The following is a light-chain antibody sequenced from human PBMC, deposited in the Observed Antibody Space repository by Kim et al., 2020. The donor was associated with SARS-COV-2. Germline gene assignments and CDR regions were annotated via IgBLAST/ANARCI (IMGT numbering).Light chain of an antibody. V-gene: IGKV1-5*03. Sequence: ASVGDRVTITCRASQSLSGWLAWYQHKPGKAPKLHIYKTSVLESGVPSRFSGSDSGTEFTLTINSLQPDDFATYYCQQYNNYPLTFGGGTKVDIK. CDR1: QSLSGW. CDR3: QQYNNYPLT. CDR2: KTS. J-gene: IGKJ4*01.